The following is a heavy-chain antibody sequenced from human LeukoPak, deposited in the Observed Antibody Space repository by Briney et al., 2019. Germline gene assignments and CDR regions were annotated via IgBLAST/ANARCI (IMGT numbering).Heavy chain of an antibody. CDR2: IYHSGST. CDR3: ARGRSMVRGVILNY. CDR1: GGSISSGGYY. J-gene: IGHJ4*02. V-gene: IGHV4-31*03. D-gene: IGHD3-10*01. Sequence: PSQTLSLTCTVSGGSISSGGYYWSWIRQHPGKGLEWIGYIYHSGSTYYNPSLKSRVTISVDTSKNQFSLKLSSVTAADTAVYYCARGRSMVRGVILNYWGQGTLVTVSS.